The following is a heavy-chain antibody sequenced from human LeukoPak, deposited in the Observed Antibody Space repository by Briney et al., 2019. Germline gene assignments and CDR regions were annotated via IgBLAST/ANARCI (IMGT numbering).Heavy chain of an antibody. CDR1: GGTFSSYA. V-gene: IGHV1-69*13. CDR3: ARLKRGVEATHFDY. Sequence: SVKVSCKASGGTFSSYAISWVRQAPGQGLEWMGGIIPIFGTANYAQKFQGRVTITADESTSTAYMELSSLRSEDTAVYYCARLKRGVEATHFDYWGQGTLVTVSS. D-gene: IGHD1-26*01. CDR2: IIPIFGTA. J-gene: IGHJ4*02.